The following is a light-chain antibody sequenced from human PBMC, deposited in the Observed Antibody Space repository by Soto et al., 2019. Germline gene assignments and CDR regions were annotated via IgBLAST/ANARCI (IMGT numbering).Light chain of an antibody. J-gene: IGKJ1*01. V-gene: IGKV1-5*01. CDR2: DAS. Sequence: DIQMTQSPSTLSASVGDRVTITCRASQSISSWLAWYQQKPGKAPKLLIYDASSLESGVPSRFSGSGSGTEFTLTISSLQPDXXXXXXXXQYNSYSGTFGQGTKVEIK. CDR3: XQYNSYSGT. CDR1: QSISSW.